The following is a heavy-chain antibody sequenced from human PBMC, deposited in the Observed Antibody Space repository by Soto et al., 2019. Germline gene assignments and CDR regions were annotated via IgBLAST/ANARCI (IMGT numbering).Heavy chain of an antibody. Sequence: QVQLQESGPGLVKPSGTLSLTCVVSGASISSLNWWTWVRQPLGGGLEWIGEVYYTESVHYNPSLKTRVSLSVDKPMNQFSLQLLSVTAADTAVYYCARYLRRSWQIDVWGQGILVTVSS. J-gene: IGHJ4*02. CDR1: GASISSLNW. CDR3: ARYLRRSWQIDV. D-gene: IGHD6-19*01. V-gene: IGHV4-4*02. CDR2: VYYTESV.